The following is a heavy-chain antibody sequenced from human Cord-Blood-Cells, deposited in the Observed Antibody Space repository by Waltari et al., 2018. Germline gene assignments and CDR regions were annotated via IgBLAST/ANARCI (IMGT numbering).Heavy chain of an antibody. V-gene: IGHV1-46*01. Sequence: QVQLVQSGAEVKKPGASVNVSCKASGYTFTSYYMHWVRQAPGQGLEWMGIINPSGGSTSYAQKFQGRVTMTRDTSTSTVYMELSSLRSEDTAVYYCAREAGAAAAPDYWGQGTLVTVSS. J-gene: IGHJ4*02. D-gene: IGHD2-2*01. CDR2: INPSGGST. CDR3: AREAGAAAAPDY. CDR1: GYTFTSYY.